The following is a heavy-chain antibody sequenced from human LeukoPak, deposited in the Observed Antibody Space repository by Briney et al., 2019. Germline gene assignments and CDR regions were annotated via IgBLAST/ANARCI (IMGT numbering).Heavy chain of an antibody. V-gene: IGHV1-69*05. J-gene: IGHJ4*02. CDR3: ARGMGYNWNSY. CDR1: GGTFSSYA. CDR2: IIPIFGTA. Sequence: ASVKVSCKASGGTFSSYAISWVRQAPGQGREGMGGIIPIFGTANYAQKLQGRVTITTDESTSTAYMELSSLRSGDTAVYYCARGMGYNWNSYWGQGTLVTVPS. D-gene: IGHD1-7*01.